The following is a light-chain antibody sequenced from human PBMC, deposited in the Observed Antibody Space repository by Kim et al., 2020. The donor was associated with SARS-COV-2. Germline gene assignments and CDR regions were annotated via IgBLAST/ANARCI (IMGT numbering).Light chain of an antibody. CDR2: GAS. CDR1: QSVSSNY. V-gene: IGKV3-20*01. J-gene: IGKJ1*01. Sequence: EIVLTQSPGTLSLSPGERATLSCRASQSVSSNYLAWHQQKPGQAPRLLIYGASSRATGIPDRFSGSGSGTDFTLTISRLEPEDFEVYYSEKNGRSPWTIGQGTKGDIK. CDR3: EKNGRSPWT.